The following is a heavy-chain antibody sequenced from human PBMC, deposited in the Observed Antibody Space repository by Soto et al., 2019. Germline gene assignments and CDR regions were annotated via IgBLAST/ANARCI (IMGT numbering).Heavy chain of an antibody. CDR1: GGSINSGGYY. Sequence: QVQLQESGPGLVKPSQTLSLTCTVSGGSINSGGYYWSWIRQHPGKGLEWIGYIYYSGSTYYNPSLKXRXTXSXXASNDQCPRKLSSVTAADTAVCYCARDLTSYGMDVWVQGTKVTVSS. J-gene: IGHJ6*02. V-gene: IGHV4-31*03. CDR3: ARDLTSYGMDV. D-gene: IGHD3-9*01. CDR2: IYYSGST.